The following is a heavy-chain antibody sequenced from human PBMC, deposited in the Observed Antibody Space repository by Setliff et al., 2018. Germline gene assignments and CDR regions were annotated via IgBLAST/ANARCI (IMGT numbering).Heavy chain of an antibody. J-gene: IGHJ5*02. CDR1: GYTFIDYG. D-gene: IGHD6-19*01. V-gene: IGHV7-4-1*02. Sequence: ASVKVSCKASGYTFIDYGMSWVRQAPGQSLEWMGWINTHTGNPTYAQGFTGRFVFSKDTSKNQVVLTMTNMDPVDTATYYCARMPFYFSSGWRGGWFDPWGQGTLVTVSS. CDR2: INTHTGNP. CDR3: ARMPFYFSSGWRGGWFDP.